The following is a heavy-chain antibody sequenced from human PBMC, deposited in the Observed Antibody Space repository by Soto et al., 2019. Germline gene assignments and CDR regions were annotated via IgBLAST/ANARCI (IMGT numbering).Heavy chain of an antibody. D-gene: IGHD3-16*01. CDR1: GFTFSSYG. J-gene: IGHJ3*02. CDR3: ASELIRRGDDGFDI. Sequence: QVQLVESGGGVVQPGRSLRLSCAASGFTFSSYGMHWVRQAPGKGLEWVAVISNDGSSNYADSVKGRFTVSRDNSKNTLYLKMNSLRIEDTAVYYCASELIRRGDDGFDIWGQGTMVTVSS. V-gene: IGHV3-30-3*01. CDR2: ISNDGSS.